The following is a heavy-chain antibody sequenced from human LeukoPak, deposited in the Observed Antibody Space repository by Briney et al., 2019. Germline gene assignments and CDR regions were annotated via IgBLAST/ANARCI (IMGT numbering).Heavy chain of an antibody. CDR1: GGTFSSYA. CDR3: ARQTSSSSGGGAFDI. CDR2: IIPILGIA. V-gene: IGHV1-69*04. D-gene: IGHD6-6*01. J-gene: IGHJ3*02. Sequence: SVKVSCKASGGTFSSYAISWVRQAPGRGLEWMGRIIPILGIANYAQKFQGRVTITADKSTSTAYMELSSLRSEDTAVYYCARQTSSSSGGGAFDIWGQGTMVTVSS.